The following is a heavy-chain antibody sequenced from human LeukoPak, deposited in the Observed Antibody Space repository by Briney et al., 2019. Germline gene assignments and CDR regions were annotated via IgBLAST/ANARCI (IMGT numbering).Heavy chain of an antibody. J-gene: IGHJ5*02. Sequence: PGGSLRLSCAASGFTFSSYGMHWVRQAPGKGLEWVAFIRYDGSNKYYADSVKGRFTISRDNSKNTLHLQMNSLRAEDTAVYYCSGYNWFDPWGQGTRVTVSS. V-gene: IGHV3-30*02. CDR2: IRYDGSNK. CDR3: SGYNWFDP. CDR1: GFTFSSYG.